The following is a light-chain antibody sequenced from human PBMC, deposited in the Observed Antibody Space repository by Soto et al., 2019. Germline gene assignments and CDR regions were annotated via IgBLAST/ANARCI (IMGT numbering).Light chain of an antibody. J-gene: IGKJ1*01. Sequence: EIVLTQSPDTLSVSPGERATLSCRASQSVSANLAWYQQKPGQAPRLLIHGASTRATGVPARFSGSGSGTEFTLTIGSLQSEDFAVYYCQQYNNWPRTFGQGTKVDIK. CDR3: QQYNNWPRT. CDR2: GAS. CDR1: QSVSAN. V-gene: IGKV3-15*01.